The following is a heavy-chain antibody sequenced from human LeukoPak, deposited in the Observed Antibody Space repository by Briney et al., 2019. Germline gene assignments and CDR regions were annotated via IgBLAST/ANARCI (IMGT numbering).Heavy chain of an antibody. D-gene: IGHD5-18*01. Sequence: GGSLRLSCAASGFTFSSHWMNWVRQAPGKGQEWVANIKQDGSEKYYVDSVKGRFTISRDNAKNSLYLQMNSLRVEDTAVYYCAREPSDTPSYGMDVWGQGTTVTVSS. V-gene: IGHV3-7*01. CDR2: IKQDGSEK. CDR1: GFTFSSHW. J-gene: IGHJ6*02. CDR3: AREPSDTPSYGMDV.